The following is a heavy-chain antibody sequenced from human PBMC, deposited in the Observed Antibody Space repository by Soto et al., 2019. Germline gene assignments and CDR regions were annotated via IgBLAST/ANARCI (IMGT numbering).Heavy chain of an antibody. CDR1: GITFSSYG. V-gene: IGHV3-30*03. J-gene: IGHJ5*02. CDR2: ISYDGGNK. D-gene: IGHD2-2*01. CDR3: ARETQDCRSANCFGFYSPWFVP. Sequence: QVQLVESGGGVVQPGRSLRLSCAASGITFSSYGMHWVRQAPGKGLEWVAVISYDGGNKQYADSVKGRHTISRDNSKNTLYLQLTSLKNEDTAMYYCARETQDCRSANCFGFYSPWFVPWGQGTLVSVSS.